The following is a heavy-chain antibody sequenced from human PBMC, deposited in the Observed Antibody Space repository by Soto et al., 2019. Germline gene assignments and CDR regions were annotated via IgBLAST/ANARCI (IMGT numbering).Heavy chain of an antibody. J-gene: IGHJ5*02. CDR1: GGTFSSYA. V-gene: IGHV1-69*13. CDR3: AREEGIEPNWFDP. CDR2: IIPIFGTA. D-gene: IGHD2-15*01. Sequence: ASVKVSCKASGGTFSSYAISWVRQAPGQGLEWMGGIIPIFGTANYAQKFQGRVTITADESTSTAYMELSSLRSEDTAVYYCAREEGIEPNWFDPWGQGTLVTVSS.